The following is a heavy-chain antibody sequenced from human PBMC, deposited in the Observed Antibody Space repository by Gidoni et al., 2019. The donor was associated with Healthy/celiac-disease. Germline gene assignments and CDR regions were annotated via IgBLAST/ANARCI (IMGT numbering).Heavy chain of an antibody. CDR1: GGTFSSYA. V-gene: IGHV1-69*01. Sequence: QVQLVQSGAEVKKPGSSVKVSCKASGGTFSSYAISWVRQAPGQGLEWMGGIIPIFGTANYAQKFQGRVTITADESTSTAYMELSSLRSEDTAVYYCARDVHYYGSGSYPRYYYYYGMDVWGQGTTVTVSS. J-gene: IGHJ6*02. D-gene: IGHD3-10*01. CDR2: IIPIFGTA. CDR3: ARDVHYYGSGSYPRYYYYYGMDV.